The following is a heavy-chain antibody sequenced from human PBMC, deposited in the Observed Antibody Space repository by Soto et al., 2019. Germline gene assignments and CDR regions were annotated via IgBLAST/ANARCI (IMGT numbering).Heavy chain of an antibody. Sequence: PGESLKVSCKASGFTFTSSAVQWVRQARGQRLEWIGWIVVGSGNTNYAQKFQERVTITRDMSTSTAYMELSSLRSEDTAVYYCAAGIQSDTAMAFGDYWGQGTLVTVSS. CDR1: GFTFTSSA. J-gene: IGHJ4*02. CDR2: IVVGSGNT. D-gene: IGHD5-18*01. V-gene: IGHV1-58*01. CDR3: AAGIQSDTAMAFGDY.